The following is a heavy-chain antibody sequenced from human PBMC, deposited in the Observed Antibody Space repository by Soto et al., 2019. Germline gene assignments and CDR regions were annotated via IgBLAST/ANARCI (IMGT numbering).Heavy chain of an antibody. CDR1: VGSISDSRDY. D-gene: IGHD4-17*01. Sequence: SETLSLTCSVLVGSISDSRDYWGWIRQSPDKRFAWIGSTSHEGHAYYNPPIKSRVKLFAETSRNQFSLTMKSVTVADTALYFWARQVYGDYLGGNWFDLWGQG. V-gene: IGHV4-39*01. CDR2: TSHEGHA. J-gene: IGHJ5*02. CDR3: ARQVYGDYLGGNWFDL.